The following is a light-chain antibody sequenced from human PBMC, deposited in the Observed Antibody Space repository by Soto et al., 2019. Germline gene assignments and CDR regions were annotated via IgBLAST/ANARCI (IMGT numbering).Light chain of an antibody. CDR1: SSDVGDYEH. Sequence: QSALTQPPSVSGSPGQSVTISCTVTSSDVGDYEHVSWYQQAPGTAPKLIIYRVINRPSGISDRFSGSKSGNSASLSISGLQPEDEASYFCGSYTSATTWVFGGGTKLTVL. CDR3: GSYTSATTWV. V-gene: IGLV2-18*02. CDR2: RVI. J-gene: IGLJ3*02.